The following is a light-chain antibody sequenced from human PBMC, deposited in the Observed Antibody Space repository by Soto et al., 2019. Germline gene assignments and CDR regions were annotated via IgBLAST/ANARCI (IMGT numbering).Light chain of an antibody. CDR1: QSIGDS. Sequence: DIQITHSPSTLSASVVDRVTITCRASQSIGDSLAWYQQKPGKAPYLLISDVSSLERGVPSRFSGSGSGTEFTLTISSMQPDDFAVYYCQQYNNWPPWKFGQGTKVDIK. CDR3: QQYNNWPPWK. V-gene: IGKV1-5*01. CDR2: DVS. J-gene: IGKJ1*01.